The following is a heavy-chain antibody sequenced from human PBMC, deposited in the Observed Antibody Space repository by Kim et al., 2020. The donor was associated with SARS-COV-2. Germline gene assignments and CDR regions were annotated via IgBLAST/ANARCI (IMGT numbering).Heavy chain of an antibody. D-gene: IGHD3-22*01. CDR3: AKASMIVVVITLFDY. Sequence: DSVKGRFTISRDKSKNTLYLQMNSLRAEDTAVYYCAKASMIVVVITLFDYWGQGTLVTASS. V-gene: IGHV3-23*01. J-gene: IGHJ4*02.